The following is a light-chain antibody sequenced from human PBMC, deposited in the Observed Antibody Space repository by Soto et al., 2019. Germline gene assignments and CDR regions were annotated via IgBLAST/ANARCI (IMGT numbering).Light chain of an antibody. Sequence: SVLTQPPSGSGSPGQSVTISCTGTKNDIGVYDFVSWYQHHPGKAPRLIIYEVVQRPSGVPDRFSGSKSGNTASLTVSGLQAADEADYSCKSYAGSNTYVFASGTKVIV. V-gene: IGLV2-8*01. CDR2: EVV. CDR1: KNDIGVYDF. J-gene: IGLJ1*01. CDR3: KSYAGSNTYV.